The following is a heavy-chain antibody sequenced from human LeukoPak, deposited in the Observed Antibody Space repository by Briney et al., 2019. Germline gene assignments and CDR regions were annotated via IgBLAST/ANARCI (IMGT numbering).Heavy chain of an antibody. V-gene: IGHV5-51*01. D-gene: IGHD2-21*02. J-gene: IGHJ4*02. CDR1: GYSFTSYW. Sequence: GESLKISCKGPGYSFTSYWIGWVRQMPGKGLEWMGIIYPGDSDTRCSPSFQGQVTISADKSISTAYLQWSSLKASDTAMYYCAMCGGDCYPSYYFDYWGQGTLVTVSS. CDR3: AMCGGDCYPSYYFDY. CDR2: IYPGDSDT.